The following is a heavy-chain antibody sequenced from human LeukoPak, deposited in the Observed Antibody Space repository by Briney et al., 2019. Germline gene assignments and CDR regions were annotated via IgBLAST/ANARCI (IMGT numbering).Heavy chain of an antibody. J-gene: IGHJ6*02. V-gene: IGHV4-39*02. CDR3: AREDYGDYSYYYYYGRDV. CDR1: GGSISSSSYY. Sequence: KPSETLSLTCTVSGGSISSSSYYWGWIRQPPGKGLEWIGSIYYSGSTYYNPSLKSRVTISVDTSKNQFSLKLSSVTAADTAVYYCAREDYGDYSYYYYYGRDVWGQGTTVTVSS. CDR2: IYYSGST. D-gene: IGHD4-17*01.